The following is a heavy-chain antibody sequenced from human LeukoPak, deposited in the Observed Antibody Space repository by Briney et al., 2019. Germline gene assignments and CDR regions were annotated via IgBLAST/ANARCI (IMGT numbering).Heavy chain of an antibody. CDR3: AGSPWASGLSYYYYYGMDV. J-gene: IGHJ6*02. V-gene: IGHV4-39*01. CDR2: IYFSGST. D-gene: IGHD3-3*01. Sequence: SETLSLTCTVSGGSISSSSYYLGWIRQPPGKGLEAIVSIYFSGSTYYNPSPKSRVTISVDTSKNQFSLKLSSVTAADTAVYYCAGSPWASGLSYYYYYGMDVWGQGTTVTVSS. CDR1: GGSISSSSYY.